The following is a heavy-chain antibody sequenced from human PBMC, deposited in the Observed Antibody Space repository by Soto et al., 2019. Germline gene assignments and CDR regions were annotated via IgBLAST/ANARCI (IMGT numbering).Heavy chain of an antibody. CDR2: IRALNGNT. V-gene: IGHV1-18*01. Sequence: QVQLVQSAAEVKKPGASVKVSCKASGNTFTNHGISWVRQAPGQGLEWMGWIRALNGNTNYAQEFQGRITMTTDTSTTTPYMELRSLRSDDTAVYYCARDSDRDGYIYWYFDPWGRGNLVTVSS. CDR1: GNTFTNHG. J-gene: IGHJ2*01. D-gene: IGHD5-12*01. CDR3: ARDSDRDGYIYWYFDP.